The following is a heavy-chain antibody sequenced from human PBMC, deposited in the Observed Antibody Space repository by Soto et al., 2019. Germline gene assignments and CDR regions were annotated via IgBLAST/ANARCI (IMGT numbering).Heavy chain of an antibody. V-gene: IGHV1-18*01. J-gene: IGHJ6*02. CDR1: GYTFTSYG. CDR3: ARVRGYNCISTSCYRYYYYGMDV. Sequence: QVQLVQSGAEVKKPGASVKVCCKASGYTFTSYGISWVRQASGQGLEWMGWISAYNGNTNYAQKLQGRVTMTTDTSTSTAYMELRSLRSDDTAVYYCARVRGYNCISTSCYRYYYYGMDVWGQGTTVTVSS. CDR2: ISAYNGNT. D-gene: IGHD2-2*01.